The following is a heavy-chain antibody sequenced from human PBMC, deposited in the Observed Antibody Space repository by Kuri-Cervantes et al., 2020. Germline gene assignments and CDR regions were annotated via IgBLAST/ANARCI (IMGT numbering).Heavy chain of an antibody. CDR2: INHSGST. V-gene: IGHV4-34*01. J-gene: IGHJ5*02. CDR1: GGSFSGYY. CDR3: ARGSIVVVPAAWVPLNWFDP. D-gene: IGHD2-2*01. Sequence: GSLRLSCAVYGGSFSGYYWSWIRQPPGKGLEWIGEINHSGSTNYNPSLKSRVTISVDTSKNQFSLKLSSVTAADTAVYYCARGSIVVVPAAWVPLNWFDPWGQGTLVTDSS.